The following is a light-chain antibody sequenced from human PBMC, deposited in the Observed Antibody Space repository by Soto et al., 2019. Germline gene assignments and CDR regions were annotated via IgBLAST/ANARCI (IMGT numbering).Light chain of an antibody. CDR1: SSDVGAYDY. CDR3: SSYTTDNTLD. J-gene: IGLJ2*01. V-gene: IGLV2-14*03. Sequence: QSALTQPASVSGSPGQSIAISCTGTSSDVGAYDYVSWYQHSPGKAPKLILYDVNNRPSGISDRFSGSKSGNTASLTVSGLQAEDEADYYCSSYTTDNTLDFGGGTKLTVL. CDR2: DVN.